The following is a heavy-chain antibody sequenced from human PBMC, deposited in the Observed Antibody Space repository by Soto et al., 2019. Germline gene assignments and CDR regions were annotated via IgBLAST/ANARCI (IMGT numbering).Heavy chain of an antibody. CDR3: AKSGSRGWYGWFDP. D-gene: IGHD6-19*01. CDR2: IYWNDDK. Sequence: QITLKESGPTLVKPTQPLTLTCIFSGFSLRTSGVGVGWIPQPPGKALEWLGFIYWNDDKRYSQSLKSRLTITKDTPKNQVVLTMTNMDPVDTATYYCAKSGSRGWYGWFDPWGQGTLVTVSS. V-gene: IGHV2-5*01. CDR1: GFSLRTSGVG. J-gene: IGHJ5*02.